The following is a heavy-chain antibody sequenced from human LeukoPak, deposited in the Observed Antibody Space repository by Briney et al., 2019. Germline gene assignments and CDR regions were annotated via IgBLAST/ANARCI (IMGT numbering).Heavy chain of an antibody. D-gene: IGHD4-17*01. J-gene: IGHJ4*02. CDR2: ISYDGSNK. CDR1: GFTFSSYA. V-gene: IGHV3-30-3*01. Sequence: GGSLRLSCAASGFTFSSYAMHWVRQAPGKGLEWVAVISYDGSNKYYADSVKGRFTISRDNSKNTLYLQMNSLRAGDTAVYYCARFDYGDYEYYFDYWGQGTLVTVSS. CDR3: ARFDYGDYEYYFDY.